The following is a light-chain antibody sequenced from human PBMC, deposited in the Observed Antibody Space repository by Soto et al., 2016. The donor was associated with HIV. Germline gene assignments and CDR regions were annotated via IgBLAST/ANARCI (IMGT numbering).Light chain of an antibody. V-gene: IGKV1-5*03. J-gene: IGKJ2*01. CDR1: QSISSW. Sequence: DIQMTQSPSTLSASVGDRVTITCRASQSISSWLAWYQQKPGQAPKLLIYKASTLESGVPSRFSGSGSGTDFTLTISSLQPEDFATYYCQQSFSVPYSFGQGTKVESK. CDR3: QQSFSVPYS. CDR2: KAS.